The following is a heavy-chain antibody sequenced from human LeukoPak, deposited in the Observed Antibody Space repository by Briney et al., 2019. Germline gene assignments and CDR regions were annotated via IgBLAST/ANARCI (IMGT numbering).Heavy chain of an antibody. CDR3: ARSKDILTGYCFDY. CDR2: IYYSGST. J-gene: IGHJ4*02. CDR1: GDSISSRSYY. V-gene: IGHV4-39*07. Sequence: SETLSLTCTVSGDSISSRSYYWGWIRQPPGKGLEWIGSIYYSGSTYYNPSLKSRVTISVNTSKNQFSLKLSSVTAADTAVYYCARSKDILTGYCFDYWGQGTLVTVSS. D-gene: IGHD3-9*01.